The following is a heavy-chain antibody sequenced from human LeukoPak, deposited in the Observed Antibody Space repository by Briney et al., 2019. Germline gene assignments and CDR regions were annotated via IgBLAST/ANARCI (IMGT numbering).Heavy chain of an antibody. CDR2: ISGNGGSR. J-gene: IGHJ4*02. CDR1: GFTFSTYT. V-gene: IGHV3-64*01. CDR3: ARDAGYVRFDF. Sequence: GGSLTLSCAASGFTFSTYTMHWVRQAPGKGLEYVSSISGNGGSREYANSVKGRFTISRDNSRNTLYLQMGSLRAEDMAVYYCARDAGYVRFDFWGQGTLATVSS. D-gene: IGHD5-18*01.